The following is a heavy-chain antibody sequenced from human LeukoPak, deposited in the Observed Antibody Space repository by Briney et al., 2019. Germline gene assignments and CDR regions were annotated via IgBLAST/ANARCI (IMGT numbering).Heavy chain of an antibody. CDR3: TTLRPYIQPR. CDR2: ISGSGGST. Sequence: GGSLRLSCAASGFTFSSYWMHWVRQAPGKGLEWVSAISGSGGSTYYADSVKGRFTISRDNSKNTLYLQMNSLKTEDTAVYYCTTLRPYIQPRWGQGTMVTVSS. V-gene: IGHV3-23*01. CDR1: GFTFSSYW. D-gene: IGHD5-18*01. J-gene: IGHJ3*01.